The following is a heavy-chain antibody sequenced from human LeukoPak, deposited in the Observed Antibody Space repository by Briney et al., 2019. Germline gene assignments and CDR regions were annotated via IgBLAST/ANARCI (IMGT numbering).Heavy chain of an antibody. J-gene: IGHJ4*02. V-gene: IGHV5-51*01. CDR1: GYSFTTYW. Sequence: GDSLKISCKGSGYSFTTYWIGWVRQMPGKGLEWMGIIYPGDSDTRYSPSFQGQVTISVDKSISTAYLQWSSLKVSDTAMYYCARHPSYYSGWPLDYWGQGTLVTVFS. D-gene: IGHD6-19*01. CDR2: IYPGDSDT. CDR3: ARHPSYYSGWPLDY.